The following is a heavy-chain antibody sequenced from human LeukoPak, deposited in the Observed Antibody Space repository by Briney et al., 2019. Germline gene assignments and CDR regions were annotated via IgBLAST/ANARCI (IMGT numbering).Heavy chain of an antibody. J-gene: IGHJ4*02. CDR3: AKDEGVSGSYDPTF. CDR2: ISGSGGST. V-gene: IGHV3-23*01. CDR1: GFTFSSYA. D-gene: IGHD1-26*01. Sequence: PGGSLRLSCAASGFTFSSYAMSWVRQAPGKGLEWVSAISGSGGSTYYADSVKGRFTISRDNSKNTLYLQMNSLRAEDTAVYYCAKDEGVSGSYDPTFWGQGTLVTVSS.